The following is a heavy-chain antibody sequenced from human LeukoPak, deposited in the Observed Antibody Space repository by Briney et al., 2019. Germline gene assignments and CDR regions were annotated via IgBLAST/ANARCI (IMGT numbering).Heavy chain of an antibody. CDR3: ARHQYDSSGYYWVWFDP. V-gene: IGHV4-61*02. CDR2: INVSGST. Sequence: SQTLSLTCTVSGASIGSRGYYWSWIRQPAGKGLEWIGRINVSGSTKYNPYLKSRVTISVDTSKNQFSLKLSSVTAADTAVYYCARHQYDSSGYYWVWFDPWGQGTLVTVSS. J-gene: IGHJ5*02. CDR1: GASIGSRGYY. D-gene: IGHD3-22*01.